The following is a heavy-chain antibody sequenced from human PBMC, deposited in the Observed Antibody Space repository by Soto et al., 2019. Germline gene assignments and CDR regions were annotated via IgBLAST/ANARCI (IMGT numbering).Heavy chain of an antibody. Sequence: ASVKVSCKASGFTFTSYGISWVRQAPGQGLEWMGWISAYNGNTNYAQKLQGRVTMTTDTSTSTAYMELRSLRSDDTAVYYCARVPAYGYCSSTSCSNWFDPWGRGTLVTVSS. D-gene: IGHD2-2*01. J-gene: IGHJ5*02. CDR1: GFTFTSYG. CDR2: ISAYNGNT. CDR3: ARVPAYGYCSSTSCSNWFDP. V-gene: IGHV1-18*04.